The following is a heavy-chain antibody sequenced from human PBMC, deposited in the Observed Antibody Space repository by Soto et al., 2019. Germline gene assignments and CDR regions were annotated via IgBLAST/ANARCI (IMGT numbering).Heavy chain of an antibody. CDR1: GFTFSSYG. CDR2: IWYDGSNK. Sequence: QVQLVESGGGVVQPGRSLRLSCAASGFTFSSYGMHWVRQAPGKGLEWVAVIWYDGSNKYYADSVKGRFTISRDNSKNTLYLQMNSLRAEDTAVYYCARGGGLAVADYWGQGTLVTVSS. J-gene: IGHJ4*02. D-gene: IGHD6-19*01. V-gene: IGHV3-33*01. CDR3: ARGGGLAVADY.